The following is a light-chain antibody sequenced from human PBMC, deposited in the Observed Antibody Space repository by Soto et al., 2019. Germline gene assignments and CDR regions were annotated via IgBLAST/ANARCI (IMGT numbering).Light chain of an antibody. CDR2: DVS. Sequence: SALTQPASVSGSPGQSITIFCTGTSSDVGGYNYVSWYQQHPGKAPKLMIYDVSNRPSGVSNRFSGSKSGNTASLTISGLQAEDEADYYCSSYTSSSTLFGGGTKVTVL. V-gene: IGLV2-14*01. J-gene: IGLJ2*01. CDR3: SSYTSSSTL. CDR1: SSDVGGYNY.